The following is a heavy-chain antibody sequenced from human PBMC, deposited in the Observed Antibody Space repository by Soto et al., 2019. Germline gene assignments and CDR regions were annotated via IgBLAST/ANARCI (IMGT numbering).Heavy chain of an antibody. D-gene: IGHD6-19*01. CDR2: IYPGDSDT. Sequence: PGESLKISSKGSGYSFTSYWIGWVRQMPGKGLEWMGIIYPGDSDTRYSPSFQGQVTMSADKSISTAYLQWSSLKDSDTATYYCAGRRKGSGWYDGIDCCRQRTT. J-gene: IGHJ6*01. CDR1: GYSFTSYW. V-gene: IGHV5-51*01. CDR3: AGRRKGSGWYDGIDC.